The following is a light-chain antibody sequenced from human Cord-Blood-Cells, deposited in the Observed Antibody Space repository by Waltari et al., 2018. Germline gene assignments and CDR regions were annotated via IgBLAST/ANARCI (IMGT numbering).Light chain of an antibody. CDR3: CSYAGSSNWV. CDR2: EGS. CDR1: SSDVRSYNL. Sequence: QSALTQPASVSGSPGQSITIPCTGTSSDVRSYNLVSWYQQHPGKAPKLMIYEGSKRPSGVSNRFSGSKSGNTASLTISGLQAEDEADYYCCSYAGSSNWVFGGGTKLTVL. V-gene: IGLV2-23*01. J-gene: IGLJ3*02.